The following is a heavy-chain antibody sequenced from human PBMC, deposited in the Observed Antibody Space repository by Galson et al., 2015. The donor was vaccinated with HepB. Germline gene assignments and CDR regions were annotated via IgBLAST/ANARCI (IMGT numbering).Heavy chain of an antibody. Sequence: SVKVSCKASGGTFSSYTISWVRQAPGQGLEWMGRIIPILGIANYAQKFQGRVTITADKSTSTAYMELSSLRSEDTAVYYCARAVEMATITSESPFDYWGQGTLVTVSS. CDR3: ARAVEMATITSESPFDY. D-gene: IGHD5-24*01. J-gene: IGHJ4*02. CDR2: IIPILGIA. V-gene: IGHV1-69*02. CDR1: GGTFSSYT.